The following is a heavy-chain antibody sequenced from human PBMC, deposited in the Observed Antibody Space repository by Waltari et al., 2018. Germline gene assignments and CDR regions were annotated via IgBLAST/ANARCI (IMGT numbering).Heavy chain of an antibody. D-gene: IGHD2-15*01. Sequence: EVQLLESGGGFVQPGGSLRLSCAASGFTFSSYDMSWVRQAPGKGLGGVSTIGDGFTTTYADSVKGRLTISRDNSKNTLYLQMNSLRAEDTAVYYCARRYSNLDVWGQGTTVTVSS. V-gene: IGHV3-23*01. J-gene: IGHJ6*02. CDR3: ARRYSNLDV. CDR2: IGDGFTT. CDR1: GFTFSSYD.